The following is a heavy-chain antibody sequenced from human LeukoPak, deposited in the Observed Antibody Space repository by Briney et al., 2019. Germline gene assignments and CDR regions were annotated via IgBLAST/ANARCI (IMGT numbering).Heavy chain of an antibody. V-gene: IGHV1-69*05. CDR2: IIPIFGTA. Sequence: ASVKVSCKASGGTFSSYAISWVRQVPGQGLEWIGRIIPIFGTANYAQKFQGRVTITTDESTSTAYMELSSLRSEDTAVYYCARDGESSGYNYWGQGTLVTVSS. D-gene: IGHD3-22*01. J-gene: IGHJ4*02. CDR1: GGTFSSYA. CDR3: ARDGESSGYNY.